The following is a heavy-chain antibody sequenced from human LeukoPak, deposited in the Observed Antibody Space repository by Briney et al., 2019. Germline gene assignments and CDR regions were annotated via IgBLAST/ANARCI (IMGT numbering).Heavy chain of an antibody. J-gene: IGHJ5*02. D-gene: IGHD3-9*01. CDR3: ARVRDWVWFDP. CDR1: GYSISSGYY. CDR2: IYHSGST. Sequence: PSETLSLTCTVSGYSISSGYYWGWIRQPPGKGLEWIGSIYHSGSTYYNPSLKSRVTISVDTSKNQFSLKLSSVTAADTAVYYCARVRDWVWFDPWGRGTLVTVSS. V-gene: IGHV4-38-2*02.